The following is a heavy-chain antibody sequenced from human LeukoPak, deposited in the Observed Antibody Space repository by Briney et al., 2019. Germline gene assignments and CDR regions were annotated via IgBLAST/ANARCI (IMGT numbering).Heavy chain of an antibody. J-gene: IGHJ3*02. V-gene: IGHV3-30*18. CDR1: GFTFSSYG. D-gene: IGHD3-22*01. Sequence: GGSLRLSCAASGFTFSSYGMHWVRQAPGKGLEWVAVISCDGSNKYYADSVKGRFTISRDNSKNTLYLQMNSLRAEDTAVYYCAKVPDSSGYGGAFDIWGQGTMVTVSS. CDR3: AKVPDSSGYGGAFDI. CDR2: ISCDGSNK.